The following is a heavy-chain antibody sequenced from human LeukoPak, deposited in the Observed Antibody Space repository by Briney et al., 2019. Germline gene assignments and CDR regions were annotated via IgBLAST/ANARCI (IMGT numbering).Heavy chain of an antibody. CDR3: AKGPRIAAAGQF. Sequence: PGRSLRLSCAASGFTFSSYGMHWVRQAPGKGLEWVAFIRYDGSNKYYADSVKGRFTISRDNSKNTLYLQMNSLRAEDTAVYYCAKGPRIAAAGQFWGQGTLVTVSS. CDR1: GFTFSSYG. D-gene: IGHD6-13*01. CDR2: IRYDGSNK. J-gene: IGHJ4*02. V-gene: IGHV3-30*02.